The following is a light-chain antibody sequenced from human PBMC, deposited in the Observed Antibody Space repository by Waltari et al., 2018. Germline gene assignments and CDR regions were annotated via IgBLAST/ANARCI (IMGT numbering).Light chain of an antibody. J-gene: IGKJ2*01. CDR3: QQFDNLVYT. V-gene: IGKV1-33*01. CDR1: HDISNY. Sequence: DIQMTQSPSSLSASVGDRVTITCQASHDISNYLNWYQQKPGKAPKRLIYDASNLETGVPSRFSGSGSGTDFSFTISSLQPEDIAIYYCQQFDNLVYTFGQGTKLEIK. CDR2: DAS.